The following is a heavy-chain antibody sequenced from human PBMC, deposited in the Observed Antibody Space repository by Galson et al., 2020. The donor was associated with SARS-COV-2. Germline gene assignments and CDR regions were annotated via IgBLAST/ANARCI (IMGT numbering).Heavy chain of an antibody. Sequence: KIGESLKISCKGSGYSFTSYWIGWVRQMPGKGLEWMGIIYPGDSDTRYSPSFQGQVTISADKSISTAYLQWSSLKASDTAMYYCARGYCSSTSCYAVWGWFDPWGQGTLVTVSS. CDR2: IYPGDSDT. D-gene: IGHD2-2*01. J-gene: IGHJ5*02. V-gene: IGHV5-51*01. CDR1: GYSFTSYW. CDR3: ARGYCSSTSCYAVWGWFDP.